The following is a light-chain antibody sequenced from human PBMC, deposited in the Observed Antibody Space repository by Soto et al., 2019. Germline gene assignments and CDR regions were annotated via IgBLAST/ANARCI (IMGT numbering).Light chain of an antibody. CDR1: SSNIGAGYD. J-gene: IGLJ1*01. V-gene: IGLV1-40*01. Sequence: QSVVPQPGSVSGSRWPTVTNNCTGSSSNIGAGYDVHWYQQLPGTAPKLLIHGNSNRPSGVPDRFSGSKSGTSASLAITGLQAEDEADYYCQSYDSSLSGYVFGTVTKVTVL. CDR3: QSYDSSLSGYV. CDR2: GNS.